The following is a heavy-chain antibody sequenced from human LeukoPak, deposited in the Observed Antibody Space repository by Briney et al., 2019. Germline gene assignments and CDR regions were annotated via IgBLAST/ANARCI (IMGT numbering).Heavy chain of an antibody. V-gene: IGHV1-8*01. CDR2: MNPNSGNT. CDR3: ARDSSGWYHWFDP. Sequence: ASVKVSCKASVYTFTSHDINWVRQATGQGLEWMGWMNPNSGNTGYAQKFQGRVTMTRNTSISTAYMELSSLRSENTAVYYCARDSSGWYHWFDPWGQGTLVTVSS. J-gene: IGHJ5*02. CDR1: VYTFTSHD. D-gene: IGHD6-19*01.